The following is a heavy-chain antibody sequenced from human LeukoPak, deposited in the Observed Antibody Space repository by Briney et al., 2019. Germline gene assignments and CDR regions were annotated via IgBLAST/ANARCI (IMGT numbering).Heavy chain of an antibody. D-gene: IGHD1-20*01. J-gene: IGHJ4*02. CDR2: IYQSGGS. CDR1: GASITTSGFY. V-gene: IGHV4-30-2*01. Sequence: PSETLSLTCSVSGASITTSGFYYPWIRQPPGKGLEWLVCIYQSGGSFYNPSLKSRVTISIDRPNNQFSLKMTSVTAADTAVYYCARGTNPLYNWQHEGFDYWGQGTLIAVSS. CDR3: ARGTNPLYNWQHEGFDY.